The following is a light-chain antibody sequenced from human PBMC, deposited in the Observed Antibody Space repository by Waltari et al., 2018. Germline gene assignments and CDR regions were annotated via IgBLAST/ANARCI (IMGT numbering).Light chain of an antibody. CDR1: SSNTASNY. CDR3: AAWDDSLSGRV. V-gene: IGLV1-47*01. Sequence: QSVLTQPPSASGTPGQRVTISCSGSSSNTASNYVYWYQQLPGTTPKLLIYRNNQRPSGVPDRFSGSKSGTSASLAISGLRSEDEADYYCAAWDDSLSGRVFGGGTKLTVL. CDR2: RNN. J-gene: IGLJ2*01.